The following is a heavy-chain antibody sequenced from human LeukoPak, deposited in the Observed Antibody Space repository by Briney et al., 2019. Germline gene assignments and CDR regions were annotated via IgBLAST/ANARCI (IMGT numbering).Heavy chain of an antibody. D-gene: IGHD2-15*01. V-gene: IGHV4-31*03. J-gene: IGHJ4*02. CDR2: IYYSGST. CDR3: ASVARGRYCSGGSCSNY. CDR1: GGSISSGGYY. Sequence: SQTLSLTCTVSGGSISSGGYYWSWIRQHPGKGLEWIGYIYYSGSTYYSPSLKSRVTISVDTSKDQFSLKLSSVTAADTAVYYCASVARGRYCSGGSCSNYWGQGTLVTVSS.